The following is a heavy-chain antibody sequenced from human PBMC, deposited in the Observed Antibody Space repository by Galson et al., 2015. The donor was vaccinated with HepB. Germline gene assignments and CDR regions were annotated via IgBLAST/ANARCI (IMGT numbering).Heavy chain of an antibody. V-gene: IGHV3-15*01. Sequence: SLRLSCAASGFTFSNAWMSWVRQAPGKGLEWVGRIKSKTDGGTTDYAAPVKGRFTISRDDSKNTLYLQMNSLKTEDTAVYYCTTGRGGVAAVDYWGQGTLVTVSS. D-gene: IGHD2-15*01. CDR1: GFTFSNAW. J-gene: IGHJ4*02. CDR2: IKSKTDGGTT. CDR3: TTGRGGVAAVDY.